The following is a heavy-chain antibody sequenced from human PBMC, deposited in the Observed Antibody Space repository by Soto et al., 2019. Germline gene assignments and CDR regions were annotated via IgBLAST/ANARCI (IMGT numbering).Heavy chain of an antibody. J-gene: IGHJ6*02. V-gene: IGHV4-31*03. CDR3: AGVAVAGTNDYDGMDV. CDR2: VYYSGST. D-gene: IGHD6-19*01. CDR1: GGSISSVGYY. Sequence: QVQLQESGPGLVKPSQTLSLTCTVSGGSISSVGYYWSWIRQHPGKGLEWIGYVYYSGSTYYNPSFKSRVTISVDTSKNQFSLRLSSVTAADTAVYYCAGVAVAGTNDYDGMDVWGQGTTVTVSS.